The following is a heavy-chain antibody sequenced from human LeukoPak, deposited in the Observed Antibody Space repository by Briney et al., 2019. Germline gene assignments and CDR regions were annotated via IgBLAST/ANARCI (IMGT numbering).Heavy chain of an antibody. CDR2: IRYDGSNK. CDR1: VLTFSSYG. V-gene: IGHV3-30*02. CDR3: AKGTYYYDSSGSHWFDP. J-gene: IGHJ5*02. Sequence: GGSLRLSCAASVLTFSSYGMHWVRQAPGKGLEWVAFIRYDGSNKYYADSVKGRFTISRDNSKNTLYLQMNSLRAEDTAVYYCAKGTYYYDSSGSHWFDPWGQGTLVTVSS. D-gene: IGHD3-22*01.